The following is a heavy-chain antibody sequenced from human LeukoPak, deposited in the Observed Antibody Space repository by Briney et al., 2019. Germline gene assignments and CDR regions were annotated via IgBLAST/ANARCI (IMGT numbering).Heavy chain of an antibody. Sequence: SETLSLTCTVPGGSISSYYWSWIRQPPGKGLEWIGYIYYSGSTNYNPSLKSRVTISVDTSKNQFSPKLSSVTAADTAVYYYARESLRGMDVWGQGTTVTVSS. D-gene: IGHD5/OR15-5a*01. V-gene: IGHV4-59*01. CDR2: IYYSGST. J-gene: IGHJ6*02. CDR3: ARESLRGMDV. CDR1: GGSISSYY.